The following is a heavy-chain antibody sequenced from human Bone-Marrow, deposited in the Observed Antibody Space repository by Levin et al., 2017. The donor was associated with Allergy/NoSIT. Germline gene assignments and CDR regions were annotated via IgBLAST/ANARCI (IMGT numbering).Heavy chain of an antibody. CDR1: GASINNYY. D-gene: IGHD3-3*01. CDR2: IFYTGST. CDR3: ARAQGLGIFGVVITFDP. J-gene: IGHJ5*02. V-gene: IGHV4-59*01. Sequence: PSQTLSLTCTVSGASINNYYWSWIRQPPGKGLEWIGYIFYTGSTFYNPSFGSRVTLSIDTSKNQFSLKLTSVTAADTAVYFCARAQGLGIFGVVITFDPWGPGTLVTVSS.